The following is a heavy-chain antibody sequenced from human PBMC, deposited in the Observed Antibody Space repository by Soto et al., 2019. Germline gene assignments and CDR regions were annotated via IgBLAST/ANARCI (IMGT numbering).Heavy chain of an antibody. D-gene: IGHD2-21*01. CDR2: ISGSGGST. CDR1: GFTFSSYA. CDR3: ARGGEGLGSG. J-gene: IGHJ4*02. Sequence: GGSLRLSCAASGFTFSSYAMSWVRQAPGKGLEWVSAISGSGGSTYYADSVKGRFTISRDNSKNTQYLQMNSLRVEDTAVYFCARGGEGLGSGWGQGTQVTVS. V-gene: IGHV3-23*01.